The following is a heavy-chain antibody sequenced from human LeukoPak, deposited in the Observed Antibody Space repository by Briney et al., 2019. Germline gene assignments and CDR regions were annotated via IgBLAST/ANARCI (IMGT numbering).Heavy chain of an antibody. CDR3: ARDRSGLYMDV. J-gene: IGHJ6*03. CDR1: GYSISSGYY. Sequence: PSETLSLTCAVSGYSISSGYYWGWIRQPPGKGLEWIGSIYHSGSTYYNQSLKSRVTISADTSKNQFSLKLSSVTAADTAVYYCARDRSGLYMDVWGKGTTVTVSS. V-gene: IGHV4-38-2*02. CDR2: IYHSGST.